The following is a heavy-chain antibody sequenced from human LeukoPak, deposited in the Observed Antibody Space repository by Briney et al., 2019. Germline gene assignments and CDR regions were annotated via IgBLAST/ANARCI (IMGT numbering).Heavy chain of an antibody. D-gene: IGHD3-16*01. CDR1: GGTFSSHA. CDR2: IIPIFGTA. CDR3: ARSSRDYVWGSFDY. Sequence: GSSVKVSCKASGGTFSSHAISWVRQAPGQGLEWMGGIIPIFGTANYAQKFQGRVTITTDESTSTAYMELSSLRSEDTAVYYCARSSRDYVWGSFDYWGQGTLVTVSS. V-gene: IGHV1-69*05. J-gene: IGHJ4*02.